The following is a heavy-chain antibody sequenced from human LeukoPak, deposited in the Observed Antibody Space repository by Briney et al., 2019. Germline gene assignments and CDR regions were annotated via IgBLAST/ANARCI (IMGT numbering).Heavy chain of an antibody. CDR1: GGSISSYY. J-gene: IGHJ5*02. CDR3: ARDLEMATTQA. V-gene: IGHV4-59*01. D-gene: IGHD5-24*01. Sequence: ETLSLTCTVSGGSISSYYWSWIRQPPGKGLEWIGYIYYSGSTNYNPSLKSRVTISVDTSKNQFSLKLSPVTAADTAVYYCARDLEMATTQAWGQGTLVTVSS. CDR2: IYYSGST.